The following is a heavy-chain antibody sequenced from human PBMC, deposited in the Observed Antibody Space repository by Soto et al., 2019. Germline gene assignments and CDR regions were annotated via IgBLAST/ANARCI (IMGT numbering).Heavy chain of an antibody. V-gene: IGHV4-39*01. CDR3: ARHRAIVGARYFDY. Sequence: QLQLQESGPGLVKPSETLSLTCTVSGGSISSSSYYWGWIRQPPGKGLEWIGSIYYSGSTYYNPSLKSRVTISVDTSKNQFSLKLSSVTDADTAVYYCARHRAIVGARYFDYWGQGTLVTVSS. CDR1: GGSISSSSYY. CDR2: IYYSGST. D-gene: IGHD1-26*01. J-gene: IGHJ4*02.